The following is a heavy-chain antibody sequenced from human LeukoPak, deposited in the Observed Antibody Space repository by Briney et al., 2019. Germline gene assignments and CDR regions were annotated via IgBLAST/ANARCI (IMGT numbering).Heavy chain of an antibody. CDR2: ISWNSGSI. Sequence: GGSLRLSCAASGFTFDDYAMHWVRHAPGKGLEWVSGISWNSGSIGYADSVKGRFTISRDNAKNSLYLQMNSLRAEDTALYYCAKNYGDYLYNWFDPWGQGTLVTVSS. V-gene: IGHV3-9*01. CDR3: AKNYGDYLYNWFDP. D-gene: IGHD4-17*01. J-gene: IGHJ5*02. CDR1: GFTFDDYA.